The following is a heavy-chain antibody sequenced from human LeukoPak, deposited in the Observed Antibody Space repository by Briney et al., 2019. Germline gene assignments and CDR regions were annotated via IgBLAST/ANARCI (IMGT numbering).Heavy chain of an antibody. CDR2: ISGSGGST. J-gene: IGHJ4*02. CDR3: TTDGRIGWFGDLPFDY. CDR1: GFTFSSYA. V-gene: IGHV3-23*01. D-gene: IGHD3-10*01. Sequence: GGSLRLSCEASGFTFSSYAMSWVRQAPGKGLEWVSGISGSGGSTYYADSVKGRFTISRDNSKNTLYLQMNSLKTEDTAVYYCTTDGRIGWFGDLPFDYWGQGTLVTVSS.